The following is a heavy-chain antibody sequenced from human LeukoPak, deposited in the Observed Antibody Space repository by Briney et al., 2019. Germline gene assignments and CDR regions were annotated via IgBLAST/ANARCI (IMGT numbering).Heavy chain of an antibody. V-gene: IGHV3-7*01. J-gene: IGHJ4*02. CDR2: IKQDRSEK. Sequence: GGSLRLSCAASGFTFSDYWMSWVRQAPGKGLEWVANIKQDRSEKYYVDSVKGRFTISRDNAKNSLYLQMNSLRAEDTAVYYCARARITMIVVVYYFDYWGQGTLVTVSS. CDR1: GFTFSDYW. CDR3: ARARITMIVVVYYFDY. D-gene: IGHD3-22*01.